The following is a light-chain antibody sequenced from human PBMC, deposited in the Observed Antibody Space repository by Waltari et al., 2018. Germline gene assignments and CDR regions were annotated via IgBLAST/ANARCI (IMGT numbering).Light chain of an antibody. CDR2: VAS. CDR3: QQSYSTPPT. CDR1: QNIINF. Sequence: DIQMTQSPSSLSPSVGDRVTITCRASQNIINFLSWYQQKPGRAPRLLIYVASTLQSAVPSRFSGSGSGTDFTLTISSLQPEDFATYYCQQSYSTPPTFGAGTKVEIK. V-gene: IGKV1-39*01. J-gene: IGKJ4*01.